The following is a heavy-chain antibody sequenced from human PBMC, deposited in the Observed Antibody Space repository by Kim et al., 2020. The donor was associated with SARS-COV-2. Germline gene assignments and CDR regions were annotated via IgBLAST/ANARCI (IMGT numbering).Heavy chain of an antibody. V-gene: IGHV3-30*18. CDR1: GFTFSSYG. CDR3: AKASFITIFGVVIGYWYLDP. J-gene: IGHJ2*01. Sequence: GGSLRLSCAASGFTFSSYGMHWVRQAPGKGLEWVAVISYDGSNKYYADSVKGRFTISRDNSKNTLYLQMNSLRAEDTAVYYCAKASFITIFGVVIGYWYLDPWAVAPWSLSPQ. CDR2: ISYDGSNK. D-gene: IGHD3-3*01.